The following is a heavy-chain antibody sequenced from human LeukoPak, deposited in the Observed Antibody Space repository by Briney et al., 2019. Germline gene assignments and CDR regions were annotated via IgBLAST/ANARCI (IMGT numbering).Heavy chain of an antibody. CDR2: TYPGDSDT. CDR3: ARRLFGDNSGIDY. V-gene: IGHV5-51*01. J-gene: IGHJ4*02. D-gene: IGHD4-23*01. Sequence: GESLKISCKGSGYSFTSYWIVWVRQMPGKGLEWMGITYPGDSDTRYSPSFQGQVTISADKSTSTAYLQWSSLKASDTAMYYCARRLFGDNSGIDYWGQGTLVTVSS. CDR1: GYSFTSYW.